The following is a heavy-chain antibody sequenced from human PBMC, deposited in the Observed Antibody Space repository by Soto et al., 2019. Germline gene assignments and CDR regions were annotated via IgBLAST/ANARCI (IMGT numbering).Heavy chain of an antibody. CDR3: ARYDFWSGYVRLLGDP. J-gene: IGHJ5*02. D-gene: IGHD3-3*01. V-gene: IGHV3-7*05. Sequence: GGSLRLSCAASGFTFSSYWMSWVRQAPGKGLEWVANIKQDGSEKYYVDSVKGRFTISRDNAKNSLYLQMNSLRAEDAAVYYCARYDFWSGYVRLLGDPWGQGTLVTVSS. CDR1: GFTFSSYW. CDR2: IKQDGSEK.